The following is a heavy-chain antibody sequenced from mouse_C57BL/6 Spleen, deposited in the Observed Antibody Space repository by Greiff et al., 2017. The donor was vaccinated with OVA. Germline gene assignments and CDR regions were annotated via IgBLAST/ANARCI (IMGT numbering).Heavy chain of an antibody. CDR1: GYSITSGYY. V-gene: IGHV3-6*01. CDR2: ISYDGSN. Sequence: VQLQESGPGLVKPSQSLSLTCSVTGYSITSGYYWNWIRQFPGNKLEWLGYISYDGSNNYNPSLKNRISITRDTSKNQLFLTLNSVTTEDTATYFCAREDYYYAMDYWGQGTSVTVSS. J-gene: IGHJ4*01. CDR3: AREDYYYAMDY.